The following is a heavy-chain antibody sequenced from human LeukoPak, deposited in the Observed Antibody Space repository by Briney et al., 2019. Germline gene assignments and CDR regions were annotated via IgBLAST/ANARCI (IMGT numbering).Heavy chain of an antibody. CDR3: ARARTLHNWFDP. D-gene: IGHD1-14*01. CDR1: GYTFTSYG. V-gene: IGHV1-18*01. Sequence: ASVKVSCKASGYTFTSYGISWVRQAPGQGLEWMGWISTYNGNPNYAQNFRDRVTMTTDTLTTTAYMELSSLTSDDTAMYYCARARTLHNWFDPWGQGTLVTVSS. CDR2: ISTYNGNP. J-gene: IGHJ5*02.